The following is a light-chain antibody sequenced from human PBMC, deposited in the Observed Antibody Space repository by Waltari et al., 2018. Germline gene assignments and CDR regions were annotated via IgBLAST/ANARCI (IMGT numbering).Light chain of an antibody. CDR3: AAWDDSLSGRV. J-gene: IGLJ3*02. CDR1: SSNIGSNY. V-gene: IGLV1-47*01. Sequence: QSVLTQPPSASGTPGQRVTIPCSGSSSNIGSNYVYWYQQVPGTAPKLLIYRNNQRPSGVPDRFSGSKSGTSASLAISGLRSEDEADYYCAAWDDSLSGRVFGGGTKVTVL. CDR2: RNN.